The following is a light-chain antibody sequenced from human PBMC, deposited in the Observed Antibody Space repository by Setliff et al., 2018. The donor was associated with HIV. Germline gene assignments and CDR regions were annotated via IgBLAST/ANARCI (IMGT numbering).Light chain of an antibody. J-gene: IGLJ1*01. CDR1: GRDIGGYNY. V-gene: IGLV2-14*03. Sequence: QSALAQPASVSGSPGQSITISCIGTGRDIGGYNYVSWYQQHPGKAPKLIIYDVSKRPSGVSNRFSGSKSGNTASLTISGLQAEDEADYHCSSYTGRSTFVFGTGTKVTVL. CDR3: SSYTGRSTFV. CDR2: DVS.